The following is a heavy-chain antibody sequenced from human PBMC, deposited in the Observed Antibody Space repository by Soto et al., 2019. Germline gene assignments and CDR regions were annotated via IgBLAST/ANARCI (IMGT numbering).Heavy chain of an antibody. CDR1: GGSFSGYY. V-gene: IGHV4-59*01. CDR2: IYYSGST. D-gene: IGHD1-26*01. Sequence: PSETLSLTCAVYGGSFSGYYWSWIRQPPGKGLEWIGYIYYSGSTNYNPSLKSRVTISVDTSKNQFSLKLSSVTAADTAVYYCARGYSGSHLFDYWGQGTLVTVS. CDR3: ARGYSGSHLFDY. J-gene: IGHJ4*02.